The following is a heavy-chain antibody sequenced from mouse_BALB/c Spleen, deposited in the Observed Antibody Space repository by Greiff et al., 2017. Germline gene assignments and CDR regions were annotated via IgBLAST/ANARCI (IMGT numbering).Heavy chain of an antibody. Sequence: EVMLVESGPELVKPGASVKISCKTSGYTFTEYTMHWVKQSHGKSLEWIGGINPNNGGTSYNQKFKGKATLTVDKSSSTAYMELRSLTSEDSAVYYCAGIYYYGSSPFDYWGQGTTLTVSS. J-gene: IGHJ2*01. CDR2: INPNNGGT. D-gene: IGHD1-1*01. V-gene: IGHV1-18*01. CDR3: AGIYYYGSSPFDY. CDR1: GYTFTEYT.